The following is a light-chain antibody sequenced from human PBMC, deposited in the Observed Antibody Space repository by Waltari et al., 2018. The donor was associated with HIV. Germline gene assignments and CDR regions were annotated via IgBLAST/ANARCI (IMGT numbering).Light chain of an antibody. J-gene: IGLJ3*02. CDR1: TSDISDFNF. Sequence: HSALTQPASVSGSPGQSITISCTGPTSDISDFNFVSWYQQSPGRAPKLIIFEVYSRPPGISDRFSGSKSGVTASLTISARRAEDEADYFCSSYSARGFVVFGGGTKVTVL. CDR2: EVY. V-gene: IGLV2-14*01. CDR3: SSYSARGFVV.